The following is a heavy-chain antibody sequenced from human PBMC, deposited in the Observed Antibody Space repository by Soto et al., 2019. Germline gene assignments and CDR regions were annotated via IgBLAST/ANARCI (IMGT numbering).Heavy chain of an antibody. J-gene: IGHJ4*02. V-gene: IGHV1-3*01. CDR3: ARGCSGGSCDLYFDY. CDR1: GYTFTNYA. CDR2: INAGHGNT. Sequence: ASVKVSCKASGYTFTNYAMHWVRQAPGQRLEWMGWINAGHGNTKYSQKFQGRVTITRDTSASTAYMELSSLRSEDTAVYYCARGCSGGSCDLYFDYWGQGTLVTVSS. D-gene: IGHD2-15*01.